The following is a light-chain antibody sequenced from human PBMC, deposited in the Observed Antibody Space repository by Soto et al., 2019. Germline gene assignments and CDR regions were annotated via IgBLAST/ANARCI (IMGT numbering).Light chain of an antibody. CDR2: AAS. J-gene: IGKJ3*01. CDR1: QGISSY. CDR3: QQLNNYPRT. Sequence: IQLTQSPSSLSASVGDRVTITCRASQGISSYLAWYQQKPGKAPKLLIYAASTLQSGVPSRFSGSGSGTDYTLTISSVQPEDFATYYCQQLNNYPRTFGPGTKVDIK. V-gene: IGKV1-9*01.